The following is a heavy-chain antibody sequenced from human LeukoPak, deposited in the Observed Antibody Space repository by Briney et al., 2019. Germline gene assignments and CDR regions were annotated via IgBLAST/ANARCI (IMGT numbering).Heavy chain of an antibody. CDR3: ARDAQAGARYAQDY. CDR1: GASMSNYY. CDR2: IWYDGSNK. V-gene: IGHV3-30*04. J-gene: IGHJ4*02. Sequence: LSLTCSVSGASMSNYYWVWLRQPPGKGLEGVAYIWYDGSNKNYADSVKGRLTISRDNSKNIVFLQMNSLRDEDTALYYCARDAQAGARYAQDYWGQGTRVTVSS. D-gene: IGHD1-26*01.